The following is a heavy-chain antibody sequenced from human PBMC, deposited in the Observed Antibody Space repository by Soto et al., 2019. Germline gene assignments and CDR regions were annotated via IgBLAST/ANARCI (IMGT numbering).Heavy chain of an antibody. D-gene: IGHD3-22*01. V-gene: IGHV3-23*01. CDR3: AKWHTYYYDSRGFSGFDC. CDR1: GLTFSSYA. J-gene: IGHJ4*02. Sequence: GGSLRLSCAASGLTFSSYAMTWVRQPPGKGLEWVSAMSGSGETTYYADSVKGRFTISRDNSRNTLYLQLNSLRAEDTAAYYCAKWHTYYYDSRGFSGFDCWGRGTLVTVSS. CDR2: MSGSGETT.